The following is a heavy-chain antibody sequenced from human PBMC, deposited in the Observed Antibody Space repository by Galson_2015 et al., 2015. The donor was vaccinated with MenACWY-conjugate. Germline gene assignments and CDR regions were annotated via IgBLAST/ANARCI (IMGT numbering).Heavy chain of an antibody. V-gene: IGHV3-7*03. CDR2: IKRDGSAQ. J-gene: IGHJ1*01. CDR1: GFSFSESW. Sequence: SLRLSCAASGFSFSESWMSWVRQPPGKGLEWVGIIKRDGSAQYYVDSVKGRFTISRDNTENLLYLQMNGLRAEDTALYYCTRGSGGGDWGQGTLVTVSS. D-gene: IGHD2-15*01. CDR3: TRGSGGGD.